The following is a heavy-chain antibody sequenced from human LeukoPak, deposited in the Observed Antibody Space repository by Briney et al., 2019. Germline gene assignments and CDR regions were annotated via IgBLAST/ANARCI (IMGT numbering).Heavy chain of an antibody. CDR2: ISYDGSNK. Sequence: GRSLRLSCAASGFTFSSYAMHWVRQAPGKGLEWVAVISYDGSNKYYADSVKGRFTISRDNSKNTLYLQMNSLRAEDTAVYYCARDYYSSGWYVVGYWGQGTLVTVSS. CDR3: ARDYYSSGWYVVGY. D-gene: IGHD6-19*01. V-gene: IGHV3-30-3*01. CDR1: GFTFSSYA. J-gene: IGHJ4*02.